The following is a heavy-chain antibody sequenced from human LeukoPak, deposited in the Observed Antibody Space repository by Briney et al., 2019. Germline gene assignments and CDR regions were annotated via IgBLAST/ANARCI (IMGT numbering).Heavy chain of an antibody. V-gene: IGHV3-53*01. CDR3: ARDGRWNYFDY. D-gene: IGHD1-26*01. J-gene: IGHJ4*02. CDR2: IYSDGST. CDR1: GFTVSSNY. Sequence: PGGSLRLSCAASGFTVSSNYVSWVRQAPGKGLEWVSVIYSDGSTYYADSMKGRFTISRDNSKNTLYLQINSLRVEDTAVYYCARDGRWNYFDYWGQGTLVTVSS.